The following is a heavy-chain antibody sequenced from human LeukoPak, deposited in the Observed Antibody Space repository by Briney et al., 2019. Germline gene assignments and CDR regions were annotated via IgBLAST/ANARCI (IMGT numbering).Heavy chain of an antibody. D-gene: IGHD3-22*01. V-gene: IGHV4-4*02. J-gene: IGHJ5*02. CDR3: ARHVYSTYYYDSSGFSPFDP. CDR1: GGSISSSNW. CDR2: IYHSGST. Sequence: SETLSLTCAVSGGSISSSNWWSWVRQPPGKGLEWIGEIYHSGSTNYNPSLKSRVTISVDTSKNQFSLKLSSVTAADTAVYYCARHVYSTYYYDSSGFSPFDPWGQGTLVTVSS.